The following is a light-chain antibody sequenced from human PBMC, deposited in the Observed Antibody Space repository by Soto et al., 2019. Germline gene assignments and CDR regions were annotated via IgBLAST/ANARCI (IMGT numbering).Light chain of an antibody. V-gene: IGKV3-20*01. CDR1: QSVTSSY. Sequence: EIVLTQSPGTLSLSPGERAILTCRASQSVTSSYLAWYQQRPGQAPRLLIYGASTRATGIPDRFSGSGSGTDFTLAISRLAPEDFAMYYCHQYGSSQLTFGPGTKVDNK. CDR3: HQYGSSQLT. CDR2: GAS. J-gene: IGKJ3*01.